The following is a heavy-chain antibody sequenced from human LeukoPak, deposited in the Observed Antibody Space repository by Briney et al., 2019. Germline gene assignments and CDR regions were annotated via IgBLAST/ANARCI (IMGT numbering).Heavy chain of an antibody. Sequence: SETLSLTCTVSGGSIGSYYWSWIRQPPGKGLEWFGYVSYSGSTKYNPSLKSRVTISVDTSKNQFSLKLSSVTAADSAVYYCARATTVTPYYFDYWGQGTLVTASS. CDR1: GGSIGSYY. J-gene: IGHJ4*02. CDR2: VSYSGST. V-gene: IGHV4-59*01. CDR3: ARATTVTPYYFDY. D-gene: IGHD4-11*01.